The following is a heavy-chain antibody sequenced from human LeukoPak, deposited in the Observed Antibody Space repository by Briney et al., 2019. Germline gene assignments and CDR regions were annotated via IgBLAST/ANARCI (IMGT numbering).Heavy chain of an antibody. J-gene: IGHJ4*02. CDR1: GFTFSSCA. D-gene: IGHD3-22*01. V-gene: IGHV3-23*01. Sequence: GGSLRLSCAASGFTFSSCAMSWVRQAPGKGLEWVSGVSASGGTTYYADSVKGRFTISRDNSKNTLVLQLNSLRAEDTAVYYCAKDPTDFDSSGQTYFDYWGQGTLVTVSS. CDR2: VSASGGTT. CDR3: AKDPTDFDSSGQTYFDY.